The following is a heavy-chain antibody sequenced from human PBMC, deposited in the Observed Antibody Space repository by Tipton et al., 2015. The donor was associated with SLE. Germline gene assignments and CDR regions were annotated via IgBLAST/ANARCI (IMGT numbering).Heavy chain of an antibody. V-gene: IGHV4-38-2*02. CDR1: GYSISSGYY. CDR3: ARDRDDSSGYYYAY. CDR2: IYHSGST. D-gene: IGHD3-22*01. J-gene: IGHJ4*02. Sequence: TLSLTCAVSGYSISSGYYWGWIRQPPGKGLEWIGSIYHSGSTYYNPSLKSRVTISVDTSKNQFSLKLSSVTAADTAVYYCARDRDDSSGYYYAYWGQGTLVTVSS.